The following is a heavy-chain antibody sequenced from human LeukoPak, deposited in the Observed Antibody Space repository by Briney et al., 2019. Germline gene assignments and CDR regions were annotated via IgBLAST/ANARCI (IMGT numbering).Heavy chain of an antibody. Sequence: SVKVSCKASGGTFNSYAIGWWRQPPGQGFGWMGGIMPPFGTANYAQEFQGRVTFTTDEPASTAYMEVSSLRSEDTAVYYCASGSLGDGYGVGDYYQYMDVWGKGTTVTVSS. CDR1: GGTFNSYA. CDR3: ASGSLGDGYGVGDYYQYMDV. V-gene: IGHV1-69*05. J-gene: IGHJ6*03. CDR2: IMPPFGTA. D-gene: IGHD5-24*01.